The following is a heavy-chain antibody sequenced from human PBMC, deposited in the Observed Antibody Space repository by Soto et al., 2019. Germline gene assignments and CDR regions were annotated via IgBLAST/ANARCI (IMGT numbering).Heavy chain of an antibody. Sequence: ASVKVSCKASGYTFTSYYMHWVRQAPGQGLEWMGIINPSGGSTSYAQKFQGRVTMTRDTSTSTVYMELNSLRAEDTALYYCANNLRGYRGYGGFDHWGQGTLVTVSS. D-gene: IGHD5-12*01. V-gene: IGHV1-46*03. J-gene: IGHJ4*02. CDR1: GYTFTSYY. CDR2: INPSGGST. CDR3: ANNLRGYRGYGGFDH.